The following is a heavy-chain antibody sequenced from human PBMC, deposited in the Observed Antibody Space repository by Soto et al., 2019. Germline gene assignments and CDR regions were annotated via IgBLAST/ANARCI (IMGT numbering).Heavy chain of an antibody. CDR2: INHGGST. J-gene: IGHJ4*02. Sequence: SETLSLTCAVSGGSFSGYYWSWIRQPPGKGLEWIGEINHGGSTNYNPSLKSRVTISVDTSKNQFSLKLSSVTAADTAVYYCARRYGGNFDYWGQGTLVTVSS. V-gene: IGHV4-34*01. D-gene: IGHD3-16*01. CDR3: ARRYGGNFDY. CDR1: GGSFSGYY.